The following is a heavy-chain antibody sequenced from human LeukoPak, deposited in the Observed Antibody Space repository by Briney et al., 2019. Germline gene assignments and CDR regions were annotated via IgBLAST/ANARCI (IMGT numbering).Heavy chain of an antibody. J-gene: IGHJ6*02. CDR2: INPSGGST. CDR1: GYTFTSYY. CDR3: ARNYDILTGPPTYYYYGMDV. V-gene: IGHV1-46*01. Sequence: ASVKVSCKASGYTFTSYYMHWVRQAPGQGLEWMGIINPSGGSTSYAQKFQGRVTMTRVTSTSTVYMELSSLGSEDTAVYCCARNYDILTGPPTYYYYGMDVWGQGTTVTVSS. D-gene: IGHD3-9*01.